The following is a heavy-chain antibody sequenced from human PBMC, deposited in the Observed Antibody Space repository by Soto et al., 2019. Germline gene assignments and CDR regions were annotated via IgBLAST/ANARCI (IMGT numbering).Heavy chain of an antibody. V-gene: IGHV3-23*01. Sequence: GGALRVSCAASGKTFTPYALNCFRQAPGKVLEWVSTFRGSGAGTYHRDSVKGRFAISRDNSKNTLLLQMNSLRVEDTTVYYCAKSSRQLTPEAPYYYSCALDVWGQGTTVTVSS. D-gene: IGHD3-9*01. CDR2: FRGSGAGT. CDR1: GKTFTPYA. CDR3: AKSSRQLTPEAPYYYSCALDV. J-gene: IGHJ6*02.